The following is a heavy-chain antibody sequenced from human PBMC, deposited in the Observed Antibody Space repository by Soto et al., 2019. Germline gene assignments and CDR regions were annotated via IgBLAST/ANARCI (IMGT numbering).Heavy chain of an antibody. CDR2: INHSGST. V-gene: IGHV4-34*01. J-gene: IGHJ6*02. CDR3: ARKRGMDV. Sequence: SETLSLTCAVYGGSFSGYYWSWIRQPPGKGLEWIGEINHSGSTNYNPSLKSRVTISVDTSKNQFSLKLSSVTAADTAVYYCARKRGMDVWGQGTTVTVS. CDR1: GGSFSGYY.